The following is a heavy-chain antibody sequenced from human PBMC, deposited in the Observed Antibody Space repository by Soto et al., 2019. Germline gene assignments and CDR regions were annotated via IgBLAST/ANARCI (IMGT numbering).Heavy chain of an antibody. CDR3: ARHGFYGDYSSNYFDP. CDR1: GYSFTNYW. CDR2: IYPSDSDS. V-gene: IGHV5-51*01. J-gene: IGHJ5*02. Sequence: GESLKISCKASGYSFTNYWIAWVRQMPVKVLEYMVIIYPSDSDSRYSPSFQGQVTFSADKSINTAYLQWSSLKASDTAMYYCARHGFYGDYSSNYFDPWGQGTLVTVS. D-gene: IGHD4-17*01.